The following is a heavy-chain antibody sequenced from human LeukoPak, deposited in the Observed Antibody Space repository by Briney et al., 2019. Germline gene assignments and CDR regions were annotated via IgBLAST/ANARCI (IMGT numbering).Heavy chain of an antibody. CDR2: INSDGSST. J-gene: IGHJ4*02. CDR1: GFTFSSYW. Sequence: GGSLRLSCAASGFTFSSYWMHWVRQAPGKGLVWVSRINSDGSSTSYADSVKGRFTISRDNAKNSLYLQMNSLRAEDTALYYCARVLLPGSYLPFDYWGQGTLVTVSS. CDR3: ARVLLPGSYLPFDY. V-gene: IGHV3-74*01. D-gene: IGHD1-26*01.